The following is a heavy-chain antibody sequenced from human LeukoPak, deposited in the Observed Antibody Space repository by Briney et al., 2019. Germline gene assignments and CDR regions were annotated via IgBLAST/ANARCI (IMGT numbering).Heavy chain of an antibody. CDR1: GGSISSSSYY. D-gene: IGHD5-18*01. Sequence: TSETLSLTCTVSGGSISSSSYYWGWIRQPPGKGLEWIGSIYYSGSTYYNPSLKSRVTISVDTSKNQFSLKLSSVTAADTAVYYCARAGVQLWFTPYFDYWGQGTLVTVSS. CDR2: IYYSGST. CDR3: ARAGVQLWFTPYFDY. J-gene: IGHJ4*02. V-gene: IGHV4-39*07.